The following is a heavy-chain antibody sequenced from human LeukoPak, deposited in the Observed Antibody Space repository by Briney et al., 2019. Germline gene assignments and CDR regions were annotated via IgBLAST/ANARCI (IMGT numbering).Heavy chain of an antibody. V-gene: IGHV4-39*01. J-gene: IGHJ4*02. D-gene: IGHD3-22*01. CDR1: GGSISSSSYY. Sequence: PSETLSLTCTVSGGSISSSSYYWGWIRQPPGKGLEWIGSIYYSGSTYYNPSLKSRVTISVDTSKNQFSLKLSSVTAADTAVYYCARGGDYYDSSGYYPNTPLDWGQGTLVTVSS. CDR3: ARGGDYYDSSGYYPNTPLD. CDR2: IYYSGST.